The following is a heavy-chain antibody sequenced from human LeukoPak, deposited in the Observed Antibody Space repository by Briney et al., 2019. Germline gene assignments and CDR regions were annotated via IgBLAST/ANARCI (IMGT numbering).Heavy chain of an antibody. CDR2: IYYSGST. CDR3: ARKDVGATNAGDY. D-gene: IGHD1-26*01. V-gene: IGHV4-39*07. J-gene: IGHJ4*02. CDR1: GGSISSSSYY. Sequence: SETLSLTCTVSGGSISSSSYYWGWIRQPPGKGLEWIGSIYYSGSTDYNPSLKSRVTISVDTSKNQFSLKLSSVTAADTAVYYCARKDVGATNAGDYWGQGTLVTVSS.